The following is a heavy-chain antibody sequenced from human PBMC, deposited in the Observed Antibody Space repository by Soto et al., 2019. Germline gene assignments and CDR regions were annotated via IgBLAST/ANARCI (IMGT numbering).Heavy chain of an antibody. D-gene: IGHD3-9*01. CDR2: INPNSGNT. V-gene: IGHV1-8*01. J-gene: IGHJ5*02. CDR1: GYTFTSYD. CDR3: AXXVGSYAILTGLRVQGDWFDP. Sequence: ASVKVSCKASGYTFTSYDINLVRQATVRVLELRVWINPNSGNTGYSQKFQGRVTITGDTSIITSYMERSIVISGDTAVYYCAXXVGSYAILTGLRVQGDWFDPWGQGTLVTVSS.